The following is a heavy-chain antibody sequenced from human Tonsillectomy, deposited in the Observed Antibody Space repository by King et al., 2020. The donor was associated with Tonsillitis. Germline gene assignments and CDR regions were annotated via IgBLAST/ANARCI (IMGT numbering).Heavy chain of an antibody. J-gene: IGHJ3*02. Sequence: VQLVESGAEVKKPGASVKVSCKASGYTFTSYGISWVRQAPGQGLEWMGWISAYNGNTNYAQKLQGRVTMTTDTSTSTAYMELRSLRSDDTAVYYCARDSSGIVVVPAAIGSFDIWGQGTMVTVSS. CDR3: ARDSSGIVVVPAAIGSFDI. CDR2: ISAYNGNT. V-gene: IGHV1-18*01. D-gene: IGHD2-2*02. CDR1: GYTFTSYG.